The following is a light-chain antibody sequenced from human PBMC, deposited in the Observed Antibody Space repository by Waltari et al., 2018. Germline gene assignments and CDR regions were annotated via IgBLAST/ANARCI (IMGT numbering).Light chain of an antibody. Sequence: QSALTQPASVSGSPGQSITIFCTGTSSDLGSYNLFSWYQQYPGKAPKLMIYEGSKRPSGVSNRFSGSKSGNTASLTISGLQADDEADYYCCSYAGSTSWVFGGGTKVTVL. CDR3: CSYAGSTSWV. V-gene: IGLV2-23*01. J-gene: IGLJ3*02. CDR2: EGS. CDR1: SSDLGSYNL.